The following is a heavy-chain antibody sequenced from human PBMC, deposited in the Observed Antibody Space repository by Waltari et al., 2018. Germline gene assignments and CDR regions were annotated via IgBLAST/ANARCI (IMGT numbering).Heavy chain of an antibody. J-gene: IGHJ3*02. CDR2: IIPIFGTA. CDR3: ARGIAAAGIRAFDI. Sequence: QVLLVQSGAEVKKSGASVKVSCKASGYTFSSSAISWVQQSPGQGLEWMGGIIPIFGTANYAQKVQSRVTITADESTSTAYMELSSLRSEDTAVYYCARGIAAAGIRAFDIWGQGTMVTVSS. CDR1: GYTFSSSA. V-gene: IGHV1-69*01. D-gene: IGHD6-13*01.